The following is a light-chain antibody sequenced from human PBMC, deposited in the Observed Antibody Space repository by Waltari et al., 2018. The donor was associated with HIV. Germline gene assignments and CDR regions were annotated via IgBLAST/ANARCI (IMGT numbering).Light chain of an antibody. CDR1: QSVLYSSNTKNY. J-gene: IGKJ1*01. Sequence: DIVMTQSPDSLAVSLGERATIHCKSSQSVLYSSNTKNYLASYQQKPGQHQKLLIYWASTRESGVPDRFSGSGSGTDFTLTISSLQAEDVAVYYCQQYYSTPWTFGQGTKVEIK. CDR2: WAS. V-gene: IGKV4-1*01. CDR3: QQYYSTPWT.